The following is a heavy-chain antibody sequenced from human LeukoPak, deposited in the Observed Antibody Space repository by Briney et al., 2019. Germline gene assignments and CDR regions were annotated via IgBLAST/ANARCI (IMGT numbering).Heavy chain of an antibody. D-gene: IGHD3-22*01. CDR1: GDSISNYY. Sequence: PSETLSLTCTVSGDSISNYYWSWIRQPAGKGLEWIGRIYTSGSTNYNPFLKSRVTMSVDTSKNQFSLKLSSVTAADTAVYYCARELRYDNSDSGAFWGQGTVVTVSS. V-gene: IGHV4-4*07. CDR2: IYTSGST. J-gene: IGHJ3*01. CDR3: ARELRYDNSDSGAF.